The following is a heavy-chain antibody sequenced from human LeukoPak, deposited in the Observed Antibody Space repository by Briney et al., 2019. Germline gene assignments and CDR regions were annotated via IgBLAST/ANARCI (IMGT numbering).Heavy chain of an antibody. CDR3: AKRGGTESFYYYYYMNV. CDR1: GFTFSSYD. CDR2: ISRSGGTT. V-gene: IGHV3-23*01. J-gene: IGHJ6*03. D-gene: IGHD2-15*01. Sequence: GGSLRLSFAASGFTFSSYDMTWVRQTPGKGLECVALISRSGGTTYYADPVKGRFTISRDNSKNTLYLQMNSLRAEDTAEYYCAKRGGTESFYYYYYMNVWGKGTTVTVSS.